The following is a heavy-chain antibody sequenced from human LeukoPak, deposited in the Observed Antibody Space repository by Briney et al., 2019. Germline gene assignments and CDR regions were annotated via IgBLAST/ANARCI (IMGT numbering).Heavy chain of an antibody. V-gene: IGHV3-23*01. Sequence: GGSLRLSCAASGFTFSSYAMRWVRQAPGKGLEWVSAISGSGGSTYYADSVKGRFTISRDNSKNTLYLQMNSLRAEDTAVYYCAKDVLPNFYGSGSIRVAPYYFDYWGQGTLVTVSS. D-gene: IGHD3-10*01. CDR3: AKDVLPNFYGSGSIRVAPYYFDY. CDR2: ISGSGGST. J-gene: IGHJ4*02. CDR1: GFTFSSYA.